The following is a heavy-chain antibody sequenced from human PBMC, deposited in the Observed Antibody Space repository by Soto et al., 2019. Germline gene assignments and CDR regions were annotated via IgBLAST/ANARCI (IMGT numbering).Heavy chain of an antibody. CDR2: INRSGSS. V-gene: IGHV4-34*01. Sequence: SETLSLTCVVYGGSFTGYFWSWIRQSPGTGLEWIGQINRSGSSNYNPSLKSRVTISVDTSKNQFSLKLSSVTAADTAVYYCARRGITIFGVGPFDYWGQGTLVTVSS. J-gene: IGHJ4*02. CDR3: ARRGITIFGVGPFDY. D-gene: IGHD3-3*01. CDR1: GGSFTGYF.